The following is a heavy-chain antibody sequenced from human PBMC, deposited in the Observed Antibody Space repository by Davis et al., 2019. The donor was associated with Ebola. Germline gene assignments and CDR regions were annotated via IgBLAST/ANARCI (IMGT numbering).Heavy chain of an antibody. J-gene: IGHJ4*02. CDR2: IWHDGSNK. CDR3: ARNGVGATLFDY. Sequence: GESLKISCAASGFTFSSYGMHWVRQAPGKGLEWVAVIWHDGSNKYYADSVKGRFTISRDNSKNTLYLQMNSLRAEDTAVYYCARNGVGATLFDYWGQGTLVTVSS. CDR1: GFTFSSYG. V-gene: IGHV3-33*01. D-gene: IGHD1-26*01.